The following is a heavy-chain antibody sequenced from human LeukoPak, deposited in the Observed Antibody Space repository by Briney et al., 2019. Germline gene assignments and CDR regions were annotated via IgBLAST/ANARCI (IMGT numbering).Heavy chain of an antibody. CDR2: INHSGST. CDR1: GGSFSGYY. CDR3: ARGPDLDNDSSGSDY. Sequence: SETLSLTCAVYGGSFSGYYWSWIRQPPGKGLEWIGEINHSGSTNYNPSLKSRVTISVDTSKNQFSLKLSSVTAADTAVYYCARGPDLDNDSSGSDYWGQGTLVTVSS. J-gene: IGHJ4*02. V-gene: IGHV4-34*01. D-gene: IGHD3-22*01.